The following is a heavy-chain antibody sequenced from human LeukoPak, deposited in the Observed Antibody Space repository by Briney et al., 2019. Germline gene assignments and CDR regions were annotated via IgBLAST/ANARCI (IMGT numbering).Heavy chain of an antibody. J-gene: IGHJ3*01. D-gene: IGHD3-16*02. CDR3: ARVVVPRVVDYAIDV. Sequence: PGGSLRLSCAPSGFTVSDNYMTWVRQAPGKGLDWVSAIYPDGRTYYADSVKGRLTISKDNSKNSLYLQIGGLRADDTAVYYCARVVVPRVVDYAIDVWGQGTMVAVSS. V-gene: IGHV3-53*01. CDR2: IYPDGRT. CDR1: GFTVSDNY.